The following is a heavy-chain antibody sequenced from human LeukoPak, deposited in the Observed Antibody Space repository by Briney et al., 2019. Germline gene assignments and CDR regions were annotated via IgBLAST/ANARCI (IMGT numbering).Heavy chain of an antibody. CDR2: IYTSGST. V-gene: IGHV4-4*07. J-gene: IGHJ4*02. CDR3: ARDARGWSGFDY. Sequence: SETLSLTCTVSGGSISSYYWSWIRQPAGKGLEWIGRIYTSGSTNYNPSLKSRVTMSVDTSKNQFSPNLSSVTAADAAVYYCARDARGWSGFDYWGQGTLVTVSS. CDR1: GGSISSYY. D-gene: IGHD3-3*01.